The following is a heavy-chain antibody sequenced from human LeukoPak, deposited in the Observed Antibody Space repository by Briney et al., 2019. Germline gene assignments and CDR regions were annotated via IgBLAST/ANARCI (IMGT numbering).Heavy chain of an antibody. V-gene: IGHV4-34*01. CDR3: ARGLGGAYYDSSGGLSFDY. J-gene: IGHJ4*02. CDR2: INHSGST. D-gene: IGHD3-22*01. CDR1: GGSFSGYY. Sequence: PSETLSLTCAVYGGSFSGYYWSWIRQPPGKGLEWIGEINHSGSTNYNPSLKSRVTISVDTSKNQFSLKLSSVTAADTAVYYCARGLGGAYYDSSGGLSFDYWGQGTLVTVSS.